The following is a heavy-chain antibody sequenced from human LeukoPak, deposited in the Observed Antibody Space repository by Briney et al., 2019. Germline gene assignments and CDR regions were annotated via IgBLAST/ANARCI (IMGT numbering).Heavy chain of an antibody. J-gene: IGHJ3*02. Sequence: AGGSLRLSCAASGFTFSSYAMSWVRQVPGKGLEWVSAISGSGGSTYYADSVKGRFTISRDNSKNTLYLQMNSLRAEDTAVYYCAKVAYQQLVLGAFDIWGQGTMVTVSS. CDR1: GFTFSSYA. D-gene: IGHD6-13*01. CDR2: ISGSGGST. V-gene: IGHV3-23*01. CDR3: AKVAYQQLVLGAFDI.